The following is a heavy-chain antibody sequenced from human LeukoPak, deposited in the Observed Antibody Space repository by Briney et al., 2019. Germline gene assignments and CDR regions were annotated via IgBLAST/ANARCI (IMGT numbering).Heavy chain of an antibody. CDR1: GGSISSSSYY. D-gene: IGHD3-9*01. V-gene: IGHV4-39*07. CDR2: IYYSGST. Sequence: SETLSLTCTVSGGSISSSSYYWGWIRQPPGKGLEWIGSIYYSGSTYYNPSLKSRVTISVDTSKNQFSLKLSSVTAADTAVYYCGNLDWLSMHAFDIWGQGTMVTVSS. CDR3: GNLDWLSMHAFDI. J-gene: IGHJ3*02.